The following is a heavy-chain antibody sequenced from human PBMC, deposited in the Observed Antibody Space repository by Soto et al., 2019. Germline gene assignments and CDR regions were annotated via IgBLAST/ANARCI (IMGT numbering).Heavy chain of an antibody. V-gene: IGHV3-48*02. CDR2: ISSSSSTI. Sequence: GGSLRLSCAASGFTFSSYSMNWVRQAPGKGLEWVSYISSSSSTIYYADSVKGRFTISRDNAKNSLYLQMNSLRDEDTAVYYCHVITIFWSDGMDVWGQGTTVTVSS. D-gene: IGHD3-9*01. CDR1: GFTFSSYS. J-gene: IGHJ6*02. CDR3: HVITIFWSDGMDV.